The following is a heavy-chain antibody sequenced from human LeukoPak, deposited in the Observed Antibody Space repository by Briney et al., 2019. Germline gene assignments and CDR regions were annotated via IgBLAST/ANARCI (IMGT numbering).Heavy chain of an antibody. V-gene: IGHV4-30-4*01. CDR2: IYYSGST. CDR1: GGSISSGDYS. CDR3: ARVKFWSGYYPVFDY. Sequence: PSETLSLTCTVSGGSISSGDYSWSWIRQPPGKGLEWIGYIYYSGSTYYNPSLKSRVTISVDTSKNQFSLKLSSVTAADTAVYYCARVKFWSGYYPVFDYWGQGTLVTVSS. D-gene: IGHD3-3*01. J-gene: IGHJ4*02.